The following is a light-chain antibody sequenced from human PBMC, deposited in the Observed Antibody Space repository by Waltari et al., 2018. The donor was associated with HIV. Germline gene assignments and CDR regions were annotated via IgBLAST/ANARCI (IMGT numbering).Light chain of an antibody. V-gene: IGKV1-33*01. J-gene: IGKJ1*01. CDR3: QQYDKLPQT. CDR2: DAS. Sequence: DIQMTQSPSSLSASVGDRVTITCQASQDIRNYLNWYQQKPGKAPTLLIYDASNLEKGVPSSFSGSGSGTDFTFTISRLQPEDISTYYCQQYDKLPQTFGQGTKVEIK. CDR1: QDIRNY.